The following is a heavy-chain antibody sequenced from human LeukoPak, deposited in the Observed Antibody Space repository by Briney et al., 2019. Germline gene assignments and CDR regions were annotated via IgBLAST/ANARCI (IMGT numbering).Heavy chain of an antibody. D-gene: IGHD3-10*01. Sequence: PGGSLRLSCAASGFTFSSYAMSWIRQPPGKGLEWIGEINHSGSTNYNPSLKSRVTISVDTSKNQFSLKLSSVTAADTAVYYCARMKITMVRGVIITRGTQWFDPWGQGTLVTVSS. V-gene: IGHV4-34*01. CDR3: ARMKITMVRGVIITRGTQWFDP. J-gene: IGHJ5*02. CDR1: GFTFSSYA. CDR2: INHSGST.